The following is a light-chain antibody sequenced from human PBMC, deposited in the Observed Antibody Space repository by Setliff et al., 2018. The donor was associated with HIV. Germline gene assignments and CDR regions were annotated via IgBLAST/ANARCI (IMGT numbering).Light chain of an antibody. V-gene: IGLV2-23*02. CDR3: CSYAGSYV. J-gene: IGLJ1*01. CDR1: SSDVGSYNL. CDR2: EVN. Sequence: QSALTQPASVSGSPGQSITISCTGTSSDVGSYNLVSWYLQHPGKAPKLMIYEVNKRPSGVSNRFSGSKSGNMASLTISGLQAEDEADYYCCSYAGSYVFGTGTKV.